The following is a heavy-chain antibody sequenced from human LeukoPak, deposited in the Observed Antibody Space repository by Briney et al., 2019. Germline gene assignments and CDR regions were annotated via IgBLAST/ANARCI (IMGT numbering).Heavy chain of an antibody. Sequence: ASVKVSCKASGYTFTNYGISWVRQAPGQGLEGMGWISAYNGNTDYAQKLQGRVTMTTDTLTSTAYMELRSLRSDDTAVYYCARDQSLVAYSSTWFDYWGQGTPVTVSS. CDR3: ARDQSLVAYSSTWFDY. CDR1: GYTFTNYG. D-gene: IGHD6-13*01. V-gene: IGHV1-18*01. J-gene: IGHJ4*02. CDR2: ISAYNGNT.